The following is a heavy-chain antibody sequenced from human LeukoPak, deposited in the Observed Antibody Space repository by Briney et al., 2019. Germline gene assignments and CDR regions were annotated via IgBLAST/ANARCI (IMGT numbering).Heavy chain of an antibody. CDR2: IYYSGST. V-gene: IGHV4-59*01. D-gene: IGHD2-15*01. CDR1: GGSISSYY. J-gene: IGHJ6*03. Sequence: SETLSLTCTVSGGSISSYYWSWIRQPPGKGLEWIGYIYYSGSTNYNPSLKSRVTISVDTSKNQFSLKLRSVTAADTAVYYCARFPGSAEYRHYYYMDVWGKGTTVTVSS. CDR3: ARFPGSAEYRHYYYMDV.